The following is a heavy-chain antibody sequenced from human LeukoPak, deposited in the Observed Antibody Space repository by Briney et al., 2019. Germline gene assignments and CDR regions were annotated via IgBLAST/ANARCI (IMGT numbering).Heavy chain of an antibody. V-gene: IGHV3-7*03. J-gene: IGHJ4*02. CDR1: GFSFSDHW. CDR2: IKKDGSEQ. D-gene: IGHD6-19*01. CDR3: AKDTQSSGWYYFDY. Sequence: GGSLRLSCVASGFSFSDHWMNWFRQAPGKGLEWVATIKKDGSEQYYVDSMKGRFTISRDNAKNSLYLQMNSLRAEDTALYYCAKDTQSSGWYYFDYWGQGTLVTVSS.